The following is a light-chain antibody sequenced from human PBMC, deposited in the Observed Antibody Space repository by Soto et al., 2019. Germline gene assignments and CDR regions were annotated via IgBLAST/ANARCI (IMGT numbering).Light chain of an antibody. J-gene: IGKJ1*01. CDR3: QQYNSYSWT. Sequence: DIQMTQSPSTLSASVGDRVIITCRASQSISNWLAWYQQKPGRAPKVLIYDASSLESGVPSRVSGSGSGTACTLTISSPQPDDFGTYYCQQYNSYSWTFGQGTKVEIK. CDR2: DAS. V-gene: IGKV1-5*01. CDR1: QSISNW.